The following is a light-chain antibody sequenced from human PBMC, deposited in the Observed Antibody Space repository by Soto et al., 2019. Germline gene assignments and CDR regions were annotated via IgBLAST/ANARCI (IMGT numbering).Light chain of an antibody. Sequence: DIQMTQSPSTLSASAGDRVTITCRASQSISTLLAWYQQKPGKAPKLLIYKASSLETGVPSRFSGSGSGTDFTLTISSLQPDDFATYYCQHYDSYPWTFGQGTRVEIK. V-gene: IGKV1-5*03. CDR3: QHYDSYPWT. CDR2: KAS. CDR1: QSISTL. J-gene: IGKJ1*01.